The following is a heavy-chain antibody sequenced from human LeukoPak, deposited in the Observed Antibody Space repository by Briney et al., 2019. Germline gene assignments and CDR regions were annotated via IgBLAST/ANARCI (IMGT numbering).Heavy chain of an antibody. D-gene: IGHD3-3*01. J-gene: IGHJ5*02. CDR2: MNPNSGNT. Sequence: ASVKVSCKASGYTFTSYGISWVRQATGQGLEWMGWMNPNSGNTGYAQKFQGRVTMTRNTSISTAYMELSSLRSEDTAVYYCAVTSYYALPFDPWGQGTLVTVSS. CDR3: AVTSYYALPFDP. CDR1: GYTFTSYG. V-gene: IGHV1-8*02.